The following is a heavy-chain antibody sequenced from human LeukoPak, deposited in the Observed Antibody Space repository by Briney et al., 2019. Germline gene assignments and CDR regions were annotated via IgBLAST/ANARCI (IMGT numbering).Heavy chain of an antibody. V-gene: IGHV1-2*02. CDR3: ARDHGSAYYRAPRH. Sequence: ASVKVSCKASGYTFTDYFMHWVRQAPGQGLEWIGWINPNSGGTSNAQKFQGRVTITADKSTSTVYMELSSLRSEDTAVYYCARDHGSAYYRAPRHWGQGTLVTVSS. CDR2: INPNSGGT. CDR1: GYTFTDYF. J-gene: IGHJ4*02. D-gene: IGHD3-10*01.